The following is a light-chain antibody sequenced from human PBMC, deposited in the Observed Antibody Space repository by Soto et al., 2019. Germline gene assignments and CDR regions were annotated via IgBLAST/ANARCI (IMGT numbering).Light chain of an antibody. CDR2: DVI. CDR3: CSYAGTYTFV. V-gene: IGLV2-11*01. Sequence: QSALTQPRSVSGSPGQSVTVSCTGTSSDVGGYNHVSWYQQHPGKAPKLMIYDVINRPSGVTERFSGSKSGNTASLTISGLQAEDEADYYCCSYAGTYTFVFGTGTKVTVL. CDR1: SSDVGGYNH. J-gene: IGLJ1*01.